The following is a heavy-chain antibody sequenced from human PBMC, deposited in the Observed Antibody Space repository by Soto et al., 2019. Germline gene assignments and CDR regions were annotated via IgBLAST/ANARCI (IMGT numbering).Heavy chain of an antibody. CDR3: ARGGSYGSGRGPLHYGMDV. CDR1: GYPFTNDG. Sequence: ASVEVCCKASGYPFTNDGISWVRQAPGQGLEWMGWISAYNGNTNYAQKLQGRVTMTTDTSTSTAYMELRSLRSDDTAVYYCARGGSYGSGRGPLHYGMDVWGQGTTVTVSS. CDR2: ISAYNGNT. V-gene: IGHV1-18*01. D-gene: IGHD3-10*01. J-gene: IGHJ6*01.